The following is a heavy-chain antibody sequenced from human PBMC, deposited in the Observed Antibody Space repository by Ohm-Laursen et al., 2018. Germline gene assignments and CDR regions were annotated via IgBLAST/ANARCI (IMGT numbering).Heavy chain of an antibody. CDR2: IHYSGTT. CDR3: AGAPNLYYFDY. J-gene: IGHJ4*02. V-gene: IGHV4-59*08. Sequence: SDTLSLTCTVSGASISGQYWSWIRQPPGKGLEWIGYIHYSGTTTYNPSLTGRVTMSVDLSKNQFSLQLRFVTAADTAVYHCAGAPNLYYFDYWGQGTLVTVSS. D-gene: IGHD1-26*01. CDR1: GASISGQY.